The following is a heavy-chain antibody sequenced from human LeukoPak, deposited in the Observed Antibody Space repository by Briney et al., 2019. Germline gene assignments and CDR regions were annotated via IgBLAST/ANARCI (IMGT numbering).Heavy chain of an antibody. CDR3: ARGVDY. CDR1: GFTFSSHS. Sequence: GGSLRLSCVVSGFTFSSHSMNWVRQAPGKGLEWVSYISSSSSTIYYADSVKGRFTISRDNAKNSLYLQMNSLRAEDTAVYYCARGVDYWGQGTLVTVSS. J-gene: IGHJ4*02. V-gene: IGHV3-48*01. CDR2: ISSSSSTI.